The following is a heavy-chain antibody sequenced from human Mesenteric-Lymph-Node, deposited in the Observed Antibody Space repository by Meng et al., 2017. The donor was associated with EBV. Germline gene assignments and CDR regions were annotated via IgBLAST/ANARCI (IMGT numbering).Heavy chain of an antibody. CDR1: GGSISSSNW. J-gene: IGHJ2*01. CDR2: IYDGGFT. CDR3: ARKDGSGWWYFDL. D-gene: IGHD6-19*01. V-gene: IGHV4-4*02. Sequence: QGELQESGPGLGKPSGTLSLTCAVSGGSISSSNWWNWVRQPPGKGLEWIGEIYDGGFTNYNPSLKSRVTISLDKSKNQFSLKLTSVTAADTAVYYCARKDGSGWWYFDLWGRGTLVTVSS.